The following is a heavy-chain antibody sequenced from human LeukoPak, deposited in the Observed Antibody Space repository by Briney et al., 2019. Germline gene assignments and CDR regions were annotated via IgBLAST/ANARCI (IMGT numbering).Heavy chain of an antibody. CDR1: GFTVSSNY. Sequence: PGGSLRLSCAASGFTVSSNYMSWVRQAPGKGLAWVSVIYSGGSTYYADSVKGRFTISRDNSKNTLYLQMNSLRAEDTAVYYCARDPASIWGFDFWGQGTLVTVSS. CDR2: IYSGGST. D-gene: IGHD6-6*01. CDR3: ARDPASIWGFDF. V-gene: IGHV3-66*02. J-gene: IGHJ4*02.